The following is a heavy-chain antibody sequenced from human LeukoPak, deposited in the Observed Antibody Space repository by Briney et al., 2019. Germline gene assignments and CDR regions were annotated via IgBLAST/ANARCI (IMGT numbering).Heavy chain of an antibody. J-gene: IGHJ4*02. Sequence: GGSLRLSCAASGFTFSSYAMHWVRQAPGKGLEWVANIKKDGSEKYYVDSVKGRFTISRDNAKTSLYLQMNSLRAEDTAVYYCATGSYYYDSSGYYPTVGFDYWGQGTLVTVSS. CDR2: IKKDGSEK. V-gene: IGHV3-7*03. CDR1: GFTFSSYA. CDR3: ATGSYYYDSSGYYPTVGFDY. D-gene: IGHD3-22*01.